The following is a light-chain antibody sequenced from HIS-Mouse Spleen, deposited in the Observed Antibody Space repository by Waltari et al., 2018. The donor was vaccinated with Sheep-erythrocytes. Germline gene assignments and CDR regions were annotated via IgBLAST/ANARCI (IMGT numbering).Light chain of an antibody. J-gene: IGLJ3*02. Sequence: QSALTQPASVSGSPGQSITIPCPGTSSAVGSSNLVPWYQQQPGKAPKLMIYEGSKRPSGVSNRFSGSKSGNTASLTISGLQAEDEADYYCCSYAGSSTPWVFGGGTKLTVL. CDR2: EGS. CDR3: CSYAGSSTPWV. V-gene: IGLV2-23*01. CDR1: SSAVGSSNL.